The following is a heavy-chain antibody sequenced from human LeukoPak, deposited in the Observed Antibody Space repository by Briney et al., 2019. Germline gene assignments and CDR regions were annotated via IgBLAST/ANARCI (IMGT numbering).Heavy chain of an antibody. J-gene: IGHJ4*02. CDR2: IIPIFGTA. D-gene: IGHD5-18*01. CDR1: GGTFSSYA. Sequence: ASVKVSCKASGGTFSSYAISWVRQAPGQGLEWMGGIIPIFGTANYAQKFQGRVTITADKSTSTAYMELSSLRSEDTAVYYCASGAMESHNFDYWGQGTLVIVSS. CDR3: ASGAMESHNFDY. V-gene: IGHV1-69*06.